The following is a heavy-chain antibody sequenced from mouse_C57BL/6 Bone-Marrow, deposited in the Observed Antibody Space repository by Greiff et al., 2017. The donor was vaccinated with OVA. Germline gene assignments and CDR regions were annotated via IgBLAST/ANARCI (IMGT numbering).Heavy chain of an antibody. CDR1: GYTFTSYW. CDR2: IDPSDSYT. D-gene: IGHD2-2*01. Sequence: QVQLKQPGAELVRPGTSVKLSCKASGYTFTSYWMHWVKQRPGQGLEWIGVIDPSDSYTNYNQKFKGKATLTVDTSSSTAYMQLSSLTSEDSAVYYCARRGGYDPYYAMDYWGQGTSVTVSS. CDR3: ARRGGYDPYYAMDY. V-gene: IGHV1-59*01. J-gene: IGHJ4*01.